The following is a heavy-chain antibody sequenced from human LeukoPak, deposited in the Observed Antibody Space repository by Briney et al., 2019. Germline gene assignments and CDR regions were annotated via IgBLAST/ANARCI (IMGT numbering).Heavy chain of an antibody. D-gene: IGHD3-10*01. CDR1: GFTFSSYD. CDR2: IGSAGDT. V-gene: IGHV3-13*04. Sequence: GGSLRLSCAASGFTFSSYDMHWVRHGTGKGLEWVSVIGSAGDTYYPGSVKGRFTISRENAKNSLYLQMNSLRAGDTAVYYCARGGTMHYYGSGSYYYDYWGQGTLVTVSS. CDR3: ARGGTMHYYGSGSYYYDY. J-gene: IGHJ4*02.